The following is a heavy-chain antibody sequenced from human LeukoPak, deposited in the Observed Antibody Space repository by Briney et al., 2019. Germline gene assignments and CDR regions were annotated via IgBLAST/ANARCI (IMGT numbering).Heavy chain of an antibody. V-gene: IGHV3-30*02. D-gene: IGHD6-13*01. CDR1: GFTFSSYG. J-gene: IGHJ5*02. CDR2: IRYDGSNK. Sequence: GGSLRLSCAASGFTFSSYGMHWVRQAPGKGLEWVAFIRYDGSNKYYADSVKGRFTISRDNSKNTLYLQMNSLRAEDTAVYYCARDRGSSWYNWFDPWGQGTLVTVSS. CDR3: ARDRGSSWYNWFDP.